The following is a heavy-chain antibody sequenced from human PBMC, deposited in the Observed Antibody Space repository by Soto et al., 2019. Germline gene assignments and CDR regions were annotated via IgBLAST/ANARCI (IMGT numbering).Heavy chain of an antibody. CDR1: GFSFTNFA. CDR2: IGASGDIT. J-gene: IGHJ4*02. CDR3: ARESEDLTSNFDY. Sequence: GGSLRLSCAASGFSFTNFAMSWVRQAPGKGLEWVAGIGASGDITWYADSVKGRLSISRDNSKNTLYLQLNSLRAEDTAVYYCARESEDLTSNFDYWGQGTLVTVSS. V-gene: IGHV3-23*01.